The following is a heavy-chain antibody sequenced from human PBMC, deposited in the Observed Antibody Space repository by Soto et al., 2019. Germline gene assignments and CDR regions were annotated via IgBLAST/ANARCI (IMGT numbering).Heavy chain of an antibody. CDR2: ISYDGSNK. V-gene: IGHV3-30-3*01. CDR3: ARSRLGVVTAPYYYGMDV. Sequence: GGSLSLSCAASGFTFSSYAMHWVRQAPGKGLEWVAVISYDGSNKYYADSVKGRFTISRDNSKNTLYLQMNSLRAEDTAVYYCARSRLGVVTAPYYYGMDVWGQGTTVTVSS. J-gene: IGHJ6*02. CDR1: GFTFSSYA. D-gene: IGHD2-21*02.